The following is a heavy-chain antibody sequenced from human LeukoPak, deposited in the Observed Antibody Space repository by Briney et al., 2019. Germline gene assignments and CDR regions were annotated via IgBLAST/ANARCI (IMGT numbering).Heavy chain of an antibody. D-gene: IGHD7-27*01. CDR3: TRAWAPDY. V-gene: IGHV3-49*04. J-gene: IGHJ4*02. CDR2: IRSKGYGGTT. Sequence: GGSLRLSCTGSGFTFGDYAMSWVRQAPGKGLEWVGFIRSKGYGGTTEYAASVKGRFTILRDDSKSIAYLQMNSLKTEDTAVYYCTRAWAPDYWGQGTLVTVSS. CDR1: GFTFGDYA.